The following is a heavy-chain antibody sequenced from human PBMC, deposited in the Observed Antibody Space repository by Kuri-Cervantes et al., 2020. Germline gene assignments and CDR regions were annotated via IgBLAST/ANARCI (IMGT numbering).Heavy chain of an antibody. J-gene: IGHJ3*02. Sequence: ASVKVSCKASGYTFTGYYMHWVRQAPGQGLEWMGWINPNSGGTNYAQKFQGWDTMTRDTSISTAYMELSRLRSDDTAVYYCARDADFQWPDAFDIWGQGTMVTVSS. CDR2: INPNSGGT. D-gene: IGHD6-19*01. V-gene: IGHV1-2*04. CDR3: ARDADFQWPDAFDI. CDR1: GYTFTGYY.